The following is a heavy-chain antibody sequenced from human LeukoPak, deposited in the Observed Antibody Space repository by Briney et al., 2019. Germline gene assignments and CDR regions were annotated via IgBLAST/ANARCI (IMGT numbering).Heavy chain of an antibody. CDR3: ARDGASHPSP. D-gene: IGHD2-2*01. J-gene: IGHJ5*02. Sequence: PSETLSLTCTVSGGSISSSSYYWGWIRQPPGKGLEWIGSIYHSGSTYYNPSLKSRVTISVNTSKNQFSLKLSSVTAADTAVYYCARDGASHPSPWGQGTLVTVSS. V-gene: IGHV4-39*07. CDR2: IYHSGST. CDR1: GGSISSSSYY.